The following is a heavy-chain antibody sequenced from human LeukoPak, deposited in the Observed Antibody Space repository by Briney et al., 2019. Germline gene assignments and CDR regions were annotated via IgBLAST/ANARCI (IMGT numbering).Heavy chain of an antibody. J-gene: IGHJ4*02. Sequence: ASVKVSCKASGYTFTSYDINWVRQATGQGLEWMGWMNPNSGNTGYAQKFQGRVTMTRNTSISTAYMELSSLRSEDTAVYYCARGRSSWYGLDYWGQRTLVTVSS. CDR3: ARGRSSWYGLDY. CDR1: GYTFTSYD. CDR2: MNPNSGNT. V-gene: IGHV1-8*01. D-gene: IGHD6-13*01.